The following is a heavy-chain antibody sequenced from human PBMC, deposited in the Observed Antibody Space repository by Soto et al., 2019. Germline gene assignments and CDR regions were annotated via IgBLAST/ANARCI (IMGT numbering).Heavy chain of an antibody. CDR1: GGTFSSYA. D-gene: IGHD5-18*01. Sequence: QVQLVQSGAEVKKPGSSVKVSCKASGGTFSSYAISWVRQAPGQGLEWMGGIIPIFGTANYAQKFQGRVTMTGDESTSTAYMELSSLRSEDTAVYYCARGKDTAMVPDYYYGMDVWGQGTTVTVSS. CDR3: ARGKDTAMVPDYYYGMDV. V-gene: IGHV1-69*01. J-gene: IGHJ6*02. CDR2: IIPIFGTA.